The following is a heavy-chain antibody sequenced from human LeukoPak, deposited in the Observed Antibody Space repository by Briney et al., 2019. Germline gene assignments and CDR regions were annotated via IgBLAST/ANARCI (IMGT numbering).Heavy chain of an antibody. D-gene: IGHD3-3*01. V-gene: IGHV1-46*04. CDR3: ARDSPDYDFWSGYSNWYFDL. Sequence: ASVKVSCKASGYTFTSYYMHWVRQAPGQGLEWMGIINPSGGSTSYAQKLQGRVTMTRDTSTSTVYMELSSLRSEDTAVYYCARDSPDYDFWSGYSNWYFDLWGRGTLVTVSS. J-gene: IGHJ2*01. CDR1: GYTFTSYY. CDR2: INPSGGST.